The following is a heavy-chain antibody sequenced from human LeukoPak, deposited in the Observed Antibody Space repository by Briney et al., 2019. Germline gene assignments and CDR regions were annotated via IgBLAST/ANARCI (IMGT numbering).Heavy chain of an antibody. CDR1: GYTFTGYY. V-gene: IGHV1-2*02. D-gene: IGHD4-17*01. CDR3: ARTRGYGDFYFDY. Sequence: GSVKASFKASGYTFTGYYMHWVRQAPGQGGEWMGWINPNSGDTNYAQKFQGRVTMTRDTPISTAYMELSRLRSDDTAVYYCARTRGYGDFYFDYWGQGTLVGVSS. CDR2: INPNSGDT. J-gene: IGHJ4*02.